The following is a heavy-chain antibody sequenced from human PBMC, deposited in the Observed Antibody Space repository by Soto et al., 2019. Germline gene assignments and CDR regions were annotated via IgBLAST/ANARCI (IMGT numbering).Heavy chain of an antibody. CDR2: IRSKAYGGTT. V-gene: IGHV3-49*03. CDR3: TRVRNYDFWSGYYTVEAFDI. CDR1: GFTFGDYA. J-gene: IGHJ3*02. Sequence: GGSLRLSCTASGFTFGDYAMSWFRQAPGKGLEWVGFIRSKAYGGTTEYAASVKGRFTISRDDSKSIAYLQMNSLKTEDTAVYYCTRVRNYDFWSGYYTVEAFDIWGQGTMVTVSS. D-gene: IGHD3-3*01.